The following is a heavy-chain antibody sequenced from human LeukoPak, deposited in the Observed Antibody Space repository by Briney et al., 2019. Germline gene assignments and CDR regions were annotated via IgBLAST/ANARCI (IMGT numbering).Heavy chain of an antibody. CDR1: GGSFSGYY. D-gene: IGHD4-17*01. Sequence: SETLSLTCAVYGGSFSGYYWSWIRQPPGKGLEWIGEINHSGSTNYNPSLKSRVTISVDTSKNQFSLKLSSVTAADTAVYYCATDYGDYEGLVGWGQGTLVTVSS. CDR3: ATDYGDYEGLVG. CDR2: INHSGST. V-gene: IGHV4-34*01. J-gene: IGHJ4*02.